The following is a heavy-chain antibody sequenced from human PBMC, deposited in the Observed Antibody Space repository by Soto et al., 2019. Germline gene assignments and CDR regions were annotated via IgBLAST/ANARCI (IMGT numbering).Heavy chain of an antibody. CDR2: INSDGSST. CDR1: GFSFDDYA. J-gene: IGHJ5*02. CDR3: ARELKWFGTEVHWFDP. Sequence: HPGGSLRLSCAASGFSFDDYAMHWVRQAPGRGLEWVSFINSDGSSTSYADSVKGRFTISRDNAKNTLYLQMNSLRAEDTAVYYCARELKWFGTEVHWFDPWGQGTLVTVSS. V-gene: IGHV3-74*01. D-gene: IGHD3-10*01.